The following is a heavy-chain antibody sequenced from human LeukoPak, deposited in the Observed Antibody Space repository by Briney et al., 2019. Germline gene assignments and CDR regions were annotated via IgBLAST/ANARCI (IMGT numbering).Heavy chain of an antibody. CDR1: GFIFSNYA. CDR3: ARDQGIGWWELLTVGRNWFDP. D-gene: IGHD1-26*01. V-gene: IGHV3-23*01. J-gene: IGHJ5*02. CDR2: FSGSGGST. Sequence: GGSLRLSCAASGFIFSNYAMSWVRQAPGKGLQWVSAFSGSGGSTYYADSVKGRFTISRDNSRNTLYLQMNSLRAEDTAVYYCARDQGIGWWELLTVGRNWFDPWGQGTLVTVSS.